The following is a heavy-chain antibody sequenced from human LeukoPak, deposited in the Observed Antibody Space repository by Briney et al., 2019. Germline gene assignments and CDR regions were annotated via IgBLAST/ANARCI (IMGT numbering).Heavy chain of an antibody. V-gene: IGHV3-21*01. Sequence: GGSLRLSCAASGFTFSSYSMNWVRQAPGKGLEWVSSISSSSSYIYYADSVKGRFTISRGNAKNSLYLQMNSLRAEDTAVYYCARDRENPYFDYWGREPWSPSPQ. J-gene: IGHJ4*02. D-gene: IGHD1-14*01. CDR2: ISSSSSYI. CDR3: ARDRENPYFDY. CDR1: GFTFSSYS.